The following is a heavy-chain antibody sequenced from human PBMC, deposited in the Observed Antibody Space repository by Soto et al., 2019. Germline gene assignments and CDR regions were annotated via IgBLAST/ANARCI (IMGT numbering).Heavy chain of an antibody. CDR3: ASQKVDASDY. D-gene: IGHD2-15*01. J-gene: IGHJ4*02. Sequence: ASVKVSCKASGYTFTSYDINWVRQATVQGLGWMGWMNPNSGNTGKAQKFQGRVTMTRNTSISTAYMELSSLRSEDTAVYYCASQKVDASDYCGQGTLVTVSS. V-gene: IGHV1-8*01. CDR1: GYTFTSYD. CDR2: MNPNSGNT.